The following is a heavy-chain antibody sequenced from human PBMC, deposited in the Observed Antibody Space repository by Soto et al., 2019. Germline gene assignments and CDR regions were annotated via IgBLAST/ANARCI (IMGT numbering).Heavy chain of an antibody. D-gene: IGHD3-9*01. J-gene: IGHJ6*01. Sequence: SVKVSCKASGGTFSSYAISWVRQAPGQGLEWMGGIIPIFGTANYAQKFQGRVTITADESTSTAYMELSSLRSADTAVYYCARDLVRYFDWLLGSYYYYGMDVWGQG. CDR3: ARDLVRYFDWLLGSYYYYGMDV. V-gene: IGHV1-69*13. CDR2: IIPIFGTA. CDR1: GGTFSSYA.